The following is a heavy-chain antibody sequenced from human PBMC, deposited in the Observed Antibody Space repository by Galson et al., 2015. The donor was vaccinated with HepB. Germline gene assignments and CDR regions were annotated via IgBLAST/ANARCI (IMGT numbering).Heavy chain of an antibody. V-gene: IGHV1-3*01. D-gene: IGHD3-22*01. CDR3: ARLRYYFDNSGDLVRCFDL. CDR1: GYTFTNYI. J-gene: IGHJ2*01. CDR2: ISAGNGNT. Sequence: SVKVSCKASGYTFTNYIIHWVRQAPGQRLEWMGWISAGNGNTKYSQKLQGRVTIARDTSASTAYMELSSLRSEDTAVYYCARLRYYFDNSGDLVRCFDLWGRGSLVTVSS.